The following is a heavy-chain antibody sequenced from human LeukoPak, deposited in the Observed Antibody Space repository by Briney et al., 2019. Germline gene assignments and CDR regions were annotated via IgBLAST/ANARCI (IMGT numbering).Heavy chain of an antibody. V-gene: IGHV3-20*01. CDR2: TNRRGDIT. CDR3: ARKGLGGELGGFDS. CDR1: GFTFSSYE. J-gene: IGHJ4*02. Sequence: GGSLRLSCAASGFTFSSYEMNWVRQAPGKGLEWVSGTNRRGDITGYADFVKGRFTISRDNAKNSLYLQMNSLRVEDTALYHCARKGLGGELGGFDSWGQGTLVTVSS. D-gene: IGHD1-7*01.